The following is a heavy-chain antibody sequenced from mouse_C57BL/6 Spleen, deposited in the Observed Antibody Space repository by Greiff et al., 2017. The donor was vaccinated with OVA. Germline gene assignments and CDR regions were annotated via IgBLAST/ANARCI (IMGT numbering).Heavy chain of an antibody. CDR1: GYTFTDYE. J-gene: IGHJ3*01. V-gene: IGHV1-15*01. CDR2: IDPDTGGT. CDR3: ASQGGSRGFAY. D-gene: IGHD1-1*01. Sequence: QVQLKESGAELVRPGASVTLSCKASGYTFTDYEMHWVKQRPVHGLEWIGAIDPDTGGTAYNQKFKGKAILTADKSSSTAYMGLRSLTSEDSAVYYCASQGGSRGFAYWGQGTLVTVSA.